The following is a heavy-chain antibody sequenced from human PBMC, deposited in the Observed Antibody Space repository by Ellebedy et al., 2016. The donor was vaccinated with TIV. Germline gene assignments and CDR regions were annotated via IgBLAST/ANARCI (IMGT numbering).Heavy chain of an antibody. D-gene: IGHD4-23*01. V-gene: IGHV3-72*01. CDR2: ARNIANSHLT. Sequence: PGGSLRLSCTGSGFTFSDHYIDWVRQAPGRGLEWVGRARNIANSHLTEYAASVKGRFTISRDDSKNSLYLQMNNLKTEDTAVYYCARGGLNNGNGNLDYWGQGTLVTVSS. J-gene: IGHJ4*02. CDR3: ARGGLNNGNGNLDY. CDR1: GFTFSDHY.